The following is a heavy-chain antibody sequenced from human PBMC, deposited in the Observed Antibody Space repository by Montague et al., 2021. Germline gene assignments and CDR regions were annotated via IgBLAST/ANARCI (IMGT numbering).Heavy chain of an antibody. CDR3: ADSGGGGGSPRWAY. J-gene: IGHJ4*02. CDR2: IGGNSGVT. Sequence: YLRLSCAASGFIFSNYAMSWVRLAPGEGLEWVSLIGGNSGVTTYVDYVKGRFTISRDNSKSTLWLQLNSLRAEDTGVYYCADSGGGGGSPRWAYWGQGTLVTASS. D-gene: IGHD2-21*01. V-gene: IGHV3-23*01. CDR1: GFIFSNYA.